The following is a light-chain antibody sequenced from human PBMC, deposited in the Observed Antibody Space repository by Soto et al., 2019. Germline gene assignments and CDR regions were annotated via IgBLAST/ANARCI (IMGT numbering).Light chain of an antibody. CDR2: DAS. CDR3: QFYNGR. V-gene: IGKV1-5*03. J-gene: IGKJ1*01. CDR1: QYISTW. Sequence: IRMTQSPSTLSASVGDRVTITCRVTQYISTWLAWYQQKPGKAPNLLIYDASTLQSGVPSRFSGSGSGTEFTLTISSLQPDDFATYYCQFYNGRFGQGPRVEIK.